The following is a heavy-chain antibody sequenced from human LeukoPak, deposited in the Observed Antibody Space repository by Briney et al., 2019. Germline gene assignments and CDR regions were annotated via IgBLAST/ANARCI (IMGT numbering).Heavy chain of an antibody. J-gene: IGHJ5*02. D-gene: IGHD6-19*01. Sequence: SETLSLTCTVSGGSISSYYWSWIRQSPGKGLEWIGYIYYRGSTSYSPSLKSRVTISVDTSKNQFSLKLSSVTAADTAVYYCATTVAGPYNWFDPWGQGTLVTVSS. V-gene: IGHV4-59*01. CDR1: GGSISSYY. CDR2: IYYRGST. CDR3: ATTVAGPYNWFDP.